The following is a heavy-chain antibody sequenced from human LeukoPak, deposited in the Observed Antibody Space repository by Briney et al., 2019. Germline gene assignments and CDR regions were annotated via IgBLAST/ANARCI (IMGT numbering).Heavy chain of an antibody. J-gene: IGHJ4*02. Sequence: GGSLKLSCAASGFTFSSYAMSWVRQAPGKGLEYVSAISSNGGSTYYANSVKGRFTISRDNSKNTLYLQMGSLRAEDMAVYYCARDAEGFDYWGQGTLVTVSS. CDR2: ISSNGGST. V-gene: IGHV3-64*01. CDR3: ARDAEGFDY. CDR1: GFTFSSYA.